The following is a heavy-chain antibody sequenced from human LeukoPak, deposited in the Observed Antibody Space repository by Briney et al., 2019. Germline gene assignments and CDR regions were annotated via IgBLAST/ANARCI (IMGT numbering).Heavy chain of an antibody. CDR3: ATEGGRQQFLL. CDR2: ISSSGSTI. CDR1: GFTFSSYF. J-gene: IGHJ4*02. V-gene: IGHV3-11*04. D-gene: IGHD5-24*01. Sequence: PGGSLRPSCAASGFTFSSYFMSWIRQAPGKGPEWISYISSSGSTIYYADSVKGRFTLSRDNAKNSLYLQMNSLRAEDTAVYYCATEGGRQQFLLWGQGTLVTVSS.